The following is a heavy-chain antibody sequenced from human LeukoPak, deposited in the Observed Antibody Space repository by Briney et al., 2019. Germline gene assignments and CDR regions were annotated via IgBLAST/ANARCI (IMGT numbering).Heavy chain of an antibody. Sequence: GGSLRLSCAASGFTFSSYEMNWVRQAPGKGLEWVSYISSSGSTIYYADSVKGRFTISRDNAKNSLYLQMNSLRAEDTAVYYCASGGYDSSFSWFDPWGQGTLVTVSS. CDR3: ASGGYDSSFSWFDP. CDR2: ISSSGSTI. J-gene: IGHJ5*02. V-gene: IGHV3-48*03. CDR1: GFTFSSYE. D-gene: IGHD3-22*01.